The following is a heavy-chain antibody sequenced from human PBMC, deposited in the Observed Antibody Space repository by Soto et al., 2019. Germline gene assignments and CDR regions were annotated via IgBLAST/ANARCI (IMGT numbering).Heavy chain of an antibody. CDR1: GFTFSDYY. CDR3: ARDVYYGGNSLYYYGMDV. V-gene: IGHV3-11*01. J-gene: IGHJ6*02. CDR2: ISSSGSTI. Sequence: GGSLRLSCAASGFTFSDYYMSWIRQAPGKGLEWVSYISSSGSTIYYADSVKGRFTISRDNAKNSLYLQMNSLRAEDTAVYYCARDVYYGGNSLYYYGMDVWGQGTTVTVSS. D-gene: IGHD4-17*01.